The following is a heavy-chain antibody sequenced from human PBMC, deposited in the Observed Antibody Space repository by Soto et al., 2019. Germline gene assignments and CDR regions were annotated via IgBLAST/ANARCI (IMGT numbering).Heavy chain of an antibody. CDR1: GFTFSSYW. V-gene: IGHV3-74*01. CDR2: INTDGSST. Sequence: EVQLVESGGNLVQPGGSLRLSCAASGFTFSSYWMHWVRQGSGKGLVWLSRINTDGSSTSYVDSVKGRFTISRDNAKNTLYLQMNRLSVEDTAMYYCARRGQEGPGLAHWGQGTLVTVSS. J-gene: IGHJ5*02. CDR3: ARRGQEGPGLAH.